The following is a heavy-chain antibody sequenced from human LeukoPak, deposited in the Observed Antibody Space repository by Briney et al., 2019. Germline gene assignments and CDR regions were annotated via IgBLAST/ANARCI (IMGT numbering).Heavy chain of an antibody. CDR2: IYSGGST. V-gene: IGHV3-53*01. Sequence: HAGGSLRLSCAASGFTVSSNYMSWVRQAPGKGLEWVSVIYSGGSTYYADSVKGRFTISRDNSKNTLYLQMNSLRAEETAVYYCASQASRNYDATYYFDYWGQGTLVTVSS. CDR3: ASQASRNYDATYYFDY. J-gene: IGHJ4*02. D-gene: IGHD3-22*01. CDR1: GFTVSSNY.